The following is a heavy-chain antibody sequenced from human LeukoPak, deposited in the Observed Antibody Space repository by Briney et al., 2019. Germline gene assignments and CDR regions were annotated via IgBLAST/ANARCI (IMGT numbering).Heavy chain of an antibody. J-gene: IGHJ6*03. Sequence: GGSLRPSCAASGFTFSSYSMNWVRQAPGKGLEWVSDISSSDSTIYYTDSVKGRFTISRDNAKSSLYLEMSSLRAEDTAVYYCVRASHIVVVTGIPQGYYYYMDVWGKGTTVTVPS. CDR2: ISSSDSTI. D-gene: IGHD2-21*02. CDR1: GFTFSSYS. V-gene: IGHV3-48*04. CDR3: VRASHIVVVTGIPQGYYYYMDV.